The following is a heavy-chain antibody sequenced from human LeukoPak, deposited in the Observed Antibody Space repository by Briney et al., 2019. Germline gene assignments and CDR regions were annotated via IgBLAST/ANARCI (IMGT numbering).Heavy chain of an antibody. D-gene: IGHD3-22*01. V-gene: IGHV3-30*18. CDR1: GFTFSGYG. CDR2: ISYDGSNK. Sequence: GGSLRLSCAASGFTFSGYGMHWVRQAPGKGLEWVAVISYDGSNKYYADSVKGRFTISRDNSKNTLYLQMNSLRAEDTAVYYCANAEGDSSGYYHGWFDPWGQGTLVTVSS. CDR3: ANAEGDSSGYYHGWFDP. J-gene: IGHJ5*02.